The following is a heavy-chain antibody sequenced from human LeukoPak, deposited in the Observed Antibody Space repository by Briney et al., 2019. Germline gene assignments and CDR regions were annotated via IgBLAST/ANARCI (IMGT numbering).Heavy chain of an antibody. V-gene: IGHV3-30*18. D-gene: IGHD3-3*01. Sequence: GGSLRLSCAASGFTFSSYGMHWVRQAPGKGLEWVAVISNDGTNKYYADSVKGRFTISRDNSKNTLYLQMSSLRAEDTAVYYCVKDRSLRFLEWFHMDVWGQGTTVTVSS. J-gene: IGHJ6*02. CDR2: ISNDGTNK. CDR3: VKDRSLRFLEWFHMDV. CDR1: GFTFSSYG.